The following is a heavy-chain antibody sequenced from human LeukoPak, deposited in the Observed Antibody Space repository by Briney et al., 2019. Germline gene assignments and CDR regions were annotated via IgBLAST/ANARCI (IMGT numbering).Heavy chain of an antibody. CDR3: ARHSPYDTSGYYSYYYYAMDV. Sequence: PSETLSLTCTASGASISTYYWSWIRQPPGKGLEWIGYIHYSGSTNYNPSLKSRVTISVDTSKNRFSLKLSSVTAADTAVYYCARHSPYDTSGYYSYYYYAMDVWGQGTTVTVSS. J-gene: IGHJ6*02. V-gene: IGHV4-59*08. CDR2: IHYSGST. CDR1: GASISTYY. D-gene: IGHD3-22*01.